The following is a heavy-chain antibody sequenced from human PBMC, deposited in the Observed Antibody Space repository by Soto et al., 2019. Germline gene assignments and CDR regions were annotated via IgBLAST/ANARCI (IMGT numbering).Heavy chain of an antibody. CDR2: IYHSGST. Sequence: QVQLQESGPGLVKPSGTLSLTCAVSGGSISSSNWWSWVRQPPGKGLEWIGEIYHSGSTNYNPSLKSRVTISVAKSSNRFSLKLSSVTAADTAVYYCASDPGMAAAGRGGYWGQGTLVTVSS. D-gene: IGHD6-13*01. J-gene: IGHJ4*02. V-gene: IGHV4-4*02. CDR1: GGSISSSNW. CDR3: ASDPGMAAAGRGGY.